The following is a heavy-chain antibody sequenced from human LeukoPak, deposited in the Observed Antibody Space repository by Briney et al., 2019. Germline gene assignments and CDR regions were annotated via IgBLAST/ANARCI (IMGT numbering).Heavy chain of an antibody. V-gene: IGHV4-31*03. CDR3: AREGPIGYCSSTSCYGMDV. CDR2: IYYSGSI. Sequence: SQTLSLTCTVSGGSISSGGYYWSWIRQHPGKGLEWIGYIYYSGSIYYNPSLKSRVTISVDTSKNQFSLKLSSVTAADTAVYYCAREGPIGYCSSTSCYGMDVWGQGTTVTVSS. CDR1: GGSISSGGYY. D-gene: IGHD2-2*01. J-gene: IGHJ6*02.